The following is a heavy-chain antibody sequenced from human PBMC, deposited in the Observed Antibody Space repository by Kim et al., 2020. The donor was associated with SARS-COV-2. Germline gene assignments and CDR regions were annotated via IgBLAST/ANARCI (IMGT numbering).Heavy chain of an antibody. CDR2: ISYDGSNK. CDR3: ASLRRDGAFDI. CDR1: GFTFSSYA. Sequence: GGSLRLSCAASGFTFSSYAMHWVRQAPGKGLEWVAVISYDGSNKYYADSVKGRFTISRDNSKNTLYLQMNSLRAEDTAVYYCASLRRDGAFDIWGQGTMVTVSS. J-gene: IGHJ3*02. V-gene: IGHV3-30*04. D-gene: IGHD3-16*01.